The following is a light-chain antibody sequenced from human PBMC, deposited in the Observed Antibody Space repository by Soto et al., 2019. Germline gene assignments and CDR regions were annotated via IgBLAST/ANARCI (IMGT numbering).Light chain of an antibody. J-gene: IGKJ5*01. CDR3: QQYDNLPIT. Sequence: DIQMTQSPSSLSASVGDRISITCQASQDISNYLNWYQQMPGKAPKLLIYDASNLETGVPSRFSGSGSGTDFTFTISNLQPEDIATYYCQQYDNLPITFGQGTRLEI. V-gene: IGKV1-33*01. CDR1: QDISNY. CDR2: DAS.